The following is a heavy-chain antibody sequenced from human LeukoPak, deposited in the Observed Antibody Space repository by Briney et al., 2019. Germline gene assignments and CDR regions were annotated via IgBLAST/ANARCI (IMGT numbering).Heavy chain of an antibody. CDR3: AKDSSHNNGGY. J-gene: IGHJ4*02. CDR2: ISRSSIYR. D-gene: IGHD2-8*01. V-gene: IGHV3-21*01. Sequence: GGSLRLSCAASGFTFNNYNMNWVRQAPGKGLEWGSSISRSSIYRYYANSVKGRFTISRDNAKKSMYLQMNSLRAEDTAVYYCAKDSSHNNGGYWGQGTLVTVSS. CDR1: GFTFNNYN.